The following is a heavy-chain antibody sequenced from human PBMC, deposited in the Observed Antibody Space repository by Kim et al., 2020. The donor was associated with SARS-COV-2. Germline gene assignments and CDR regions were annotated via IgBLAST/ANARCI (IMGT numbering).Heavy chain of an antibody. V-gene: IGHV3-30*01. D-gene: IGHD3-10*01. CDR1: GFTFSSYA. Sequence: GGSLRLSCAASGFTFSSYAMHWVRQAPGKGLEWVAVISYDGSNKYYADSVKGRFTISRDNSKNTRYLQMNSLRAEDTAVYYCARDLGAGLGGLNWFDPWGQGTLVTVSS. J-gene: IGHJ5*02. CDR3: ARDLGAGLGGLNWFDP. CDR2: ISYDGSNK.